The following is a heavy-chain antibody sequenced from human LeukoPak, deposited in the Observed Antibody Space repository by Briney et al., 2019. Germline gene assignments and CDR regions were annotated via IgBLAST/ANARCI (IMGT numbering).Heavy chain of an antibody. CDR1: GFTFSSYW. CDR2: INEDGSEK. Sequence: PGGSLRLSCAASGFTFSSYWIHWVRQAPGKGLEWVANINEDGSEKYYVDSVKGRFTISRDNAKNSLYLQMNSLRVEDTAVYYCARKYSGYDYGYWGQGTLVTVSS. V-gene: IGHV3-7*04. J-gene: IGHJ4*02. D-gene: IGHD5-12*01. CDR3: ARKYSGYDYGY.